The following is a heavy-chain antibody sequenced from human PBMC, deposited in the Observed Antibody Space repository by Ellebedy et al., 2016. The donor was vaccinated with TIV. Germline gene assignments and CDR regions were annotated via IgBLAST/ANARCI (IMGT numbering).Heavy chain of an antibody. CDR1: GFTFSSYG. J-gene: IGHJ5*02. Sequence: PGGSLRLSCAASGFTFSSYGMHWVRQAPGKGLEWVAVISYDGSNKYYADSVKGRFTISRDNSKNTLYLQMNSLRAEDTAVYYCAKSFTANWFDPWGQGTLVTVSS. CDR2: ISYDGSNK. V-gene: IGHV3-30*18. CDR3: AKSFTANWFDP.